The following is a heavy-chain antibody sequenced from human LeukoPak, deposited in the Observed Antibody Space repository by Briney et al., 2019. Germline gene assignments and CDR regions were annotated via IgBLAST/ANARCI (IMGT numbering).Heavy chain of an antibody. D-gene: IGHD2-21*01. Sequence: SGGSLRLSCAASGFTFSAYWMSWVRQAPGKGLEWVASIKQDGGENFYVDSVMGRFTISRDNAKNSLYLQMKSLRAEDTAVYYCAREVHSAFDYWGQGTLVIVSS. J-gene: IGHJ4*02. CDR1: GFTFSAYW. CDR2: IKQDGGEN. V-gene: IGHV3-7*05. CDR3: AREVHSAFDY.